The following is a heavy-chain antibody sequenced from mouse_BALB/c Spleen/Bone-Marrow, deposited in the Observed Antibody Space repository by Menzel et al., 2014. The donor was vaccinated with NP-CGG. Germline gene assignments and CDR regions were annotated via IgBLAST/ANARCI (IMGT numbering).Heavy chain of an antibody. CDR1: GFTFSSFG. Sequence: EVKLVESGGGLVQPGGSRKLSCAASGFTFSSFGMHWVRQAPEKGLEWVAYISSGSSTIYYADTVEGRFTISRDNPKNTLFLQMTSLRSGDTAMYYCARSLITTATYYFDYWGQGTTLTVSS. D-gene: IGHD1-2*01. V-gene: IGHV5-17*02. J-gene: IGHJ2*01. CDR3: ARSLITTATYYFDY. CDR2: ISSGSSTI.